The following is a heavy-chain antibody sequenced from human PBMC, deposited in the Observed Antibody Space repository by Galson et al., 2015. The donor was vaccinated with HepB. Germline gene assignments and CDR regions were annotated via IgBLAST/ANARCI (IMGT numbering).Heavy chain of an antibody. Sequence: SLRLSCAASGFTFSNYWMHWVRQAPGKGLVWVSHINGDGDTTNYADSVRGRFTISRDNVRNTMFLQMNSLRAEDMGVYYCVRDSGTYPGYYDFWGQGILVTVSS. CDR2: INGDGDTT. J-gene: IGHJ4*02. V-gene: IGHV3-74*01. D-gene: IGHD1-26*01. CDR3: VRDSGTYPGYYDF. CDR1: GFTFSNYW.